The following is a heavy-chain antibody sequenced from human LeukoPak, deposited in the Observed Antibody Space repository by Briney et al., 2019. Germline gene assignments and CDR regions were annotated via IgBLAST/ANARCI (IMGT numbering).Heavy chain of an antibody. D-gene: IGHD6-6*01. J-gene: IGHJ4*02. CDR1: GFTFSSYW. CDR3: ARSGGSSSLGY. CDR2: INTDGSST. V-gene: IGHV3-74*01. Sequence: PEGSLRLSCAASGFTFSSYWMHWVRQAPGKGLVWVSHINTDGSSTTYADSVKGRFTISRDNAKNTLYLQMNSLRAEDTAVYYCARSGGSSSLGYWGQGTLVTVSS.